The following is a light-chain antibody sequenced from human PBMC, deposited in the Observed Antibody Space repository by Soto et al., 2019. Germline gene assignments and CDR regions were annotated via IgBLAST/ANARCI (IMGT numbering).Light chain of an antibody. Sequence: EIVMTQSPATLSLSPGERAALSCRASQSINSELAWYQQKPGQPPRLLIYGASTRATGVPARFTGSESGSECTLTISGLQSEEFAVYYCQQGHNWPLTFGQGTRLEI. J-gene: IGKJ2*01. CDR1: QSINSE. V-gene: IGKV3-15*01. CDR3: QQGHNWPLT. CDR2: GAS.